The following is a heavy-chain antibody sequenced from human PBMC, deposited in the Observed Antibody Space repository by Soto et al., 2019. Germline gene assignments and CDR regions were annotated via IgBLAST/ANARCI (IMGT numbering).Heavy chain of an antibody. V-gene: IGHV3-33*01. CDR1: GFTFSSYG. CDR3: ARERCRQADH. Sequence: QVQLVESGGGVVQPGRFLRLSCAASGFTFSSYGMHWFRQAQGKGLEWVAVIWYDGSNKYYADSGKGRFTISRDNSKNTLYLPMNSLRAEDTAGDYCARERCRQADHWGQGTLVTVSS. J-gene: IGHJ4*02. D-gene: IGHD2-8*01. CDR2: IWYDGSNK.